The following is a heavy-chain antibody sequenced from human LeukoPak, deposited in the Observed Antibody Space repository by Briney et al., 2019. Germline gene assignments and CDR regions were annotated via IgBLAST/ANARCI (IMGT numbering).Heavy chain of an antibody. D-gene: IGHD1-26*01. CDR1: GFTFSTYW. CDR3: AKTQVGATYFGY. CDR2: INSDGSST. Sequence: PGGSLRLSCAASGFTFSTYWMHWVRQAPGKGLVWVSRINSDGSSTSYADSVKGRFTISRDNAKNTLYLQMNSLRAEDTAVYYCAKTQVGATYFGYWGQGTLVTVSS. J-gene: IGHJ4*02. V-gene: IGHV3-74*01.